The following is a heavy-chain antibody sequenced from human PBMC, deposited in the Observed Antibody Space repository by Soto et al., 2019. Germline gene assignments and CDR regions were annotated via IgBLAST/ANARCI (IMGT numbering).Heavy chain of an antibody. CDR2: IIPILGTS. V-gene: IGHV1-69*06. J-gene: IGHJ4*02. Sequence: QVQLVQSGAEVKKPGSSVKVSCKVSGDTFSTYSIRWVRQAPGQGLEWLGGIIPILGTSSYAQRFQDRVTITADKSTSTAYMELSSLRSEDTAVYYCARERSRYDRSGYYRPDYWGQGTLVTVSS. D-gene: IGHD3-22*01. CDR3: ARERSRYDRSGYYRPDY. CDR1: GDTFSTYS.